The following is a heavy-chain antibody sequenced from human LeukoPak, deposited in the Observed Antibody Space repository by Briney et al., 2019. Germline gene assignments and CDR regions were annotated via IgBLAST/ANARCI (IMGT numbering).Heavy chain of an antibody. Sequence: PGGSLRLSCAASGFTFSNYEMNWVRQAPGKGLEWVSYISSSGSTIYYADSVKGRFTISRDNAKNSLYLQMNSLRAEDTAVYYCARASVYYDFWVFDYWGQGTLVTVSS. V-gene: IGHV3-48*03. CDR1: GFTFSNYE. D-gene: IGHD3-3*01. CDR2: ISSSGSTI. J-gene: IGHJ4*02. CDR3: ARASVYYDFWVFDY.